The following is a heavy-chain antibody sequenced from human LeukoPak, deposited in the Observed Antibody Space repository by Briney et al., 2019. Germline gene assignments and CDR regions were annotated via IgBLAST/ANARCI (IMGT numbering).Heavy chain of an antibody. CDR3: ARDLEGGYQLLYDY. CDR1: GFTFSSYA. J-gene: IGHJ4*02. D-gene: IGHD2-2*02. Sequence: GGSLRLSCAASGFTFSSYAMSWVRQAPGKGLEWVSAISGSGGSTYYADSVKGRFTISRDNAKNSLYLQMNSLRAEDTAVYYCARDLEGGYQLLYDYWGQGTLVTVSS. V-gene: IGHV3-23*01. CDR2: ISGSGGST.